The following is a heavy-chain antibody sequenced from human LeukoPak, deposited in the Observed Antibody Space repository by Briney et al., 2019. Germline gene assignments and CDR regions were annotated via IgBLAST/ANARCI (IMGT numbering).Heavy chain of an antibody. V-gene: IGHV1-69*04. D-gene: IGHD3-22*01. Sequence: SVKVSCKASGGTFSSYAISWVRQAPGQGLEWMGRIIPILGIANYAQKFQGRVTIIADKSTSTAYMELSSLRSEDTAVYYCARELTSSGYYPDYWGQGTLVTVSS. J-gene: IGHJ4*02. CDR3: ARELTSSGYYPDY. CDR1: GGTFSSYA. CDR2: IIPILGIA.